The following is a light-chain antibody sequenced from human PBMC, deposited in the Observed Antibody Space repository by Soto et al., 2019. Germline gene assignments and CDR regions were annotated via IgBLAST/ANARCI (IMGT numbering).Light chain of an antibody. CDR3: QQYHNWPPIT. CDR2: GPS. Sequence: EIVMTQSPATLSVSPGERVTLFCRASQNINSNLAWYQQKPGQPPRLVIYGPSTRATGIPARFSGSGSGTEFTLTIGSLQSEDFAVYYCQQYHNWPPITFGQGTRLEIK. V-gene: IGKV3-15*01. J-gene: IGKJ5*01. CDR1: QNINSN.